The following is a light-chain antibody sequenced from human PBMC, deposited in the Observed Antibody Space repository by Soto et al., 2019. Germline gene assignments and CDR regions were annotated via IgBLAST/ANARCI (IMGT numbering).Light chain of an antibody. Sequence: DIQMTQSPSSLSASVGDRVTITCRASESIRTPLNWYQKKAGKAPKFLIYDASNLESGVPSRFTGSGFGTDFTLTISSLQPEDFATYYCQQSFDLPRTFGQGTTVDIK. V-gene: IGKV1-39*01. J-gene: IGKJ1*01. CDR2: DAS. CDR3: QQSFDLPRT. CDR1: ESIRTP.